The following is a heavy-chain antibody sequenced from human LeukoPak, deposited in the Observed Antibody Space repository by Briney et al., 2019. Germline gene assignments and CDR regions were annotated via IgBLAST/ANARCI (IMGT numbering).Heavy chain of an antibody. CDR2: IYPGDSDT. CDR1: GYSFTTYW. CDR3: ARGHSMGVTNWFDP. Sequence: GESLKISCKGSGYSFTTYWIAWVRQTPGKGLEWMGIIYPGDSDTRYSPSFQGQVTISADKSISTAYLQWSSLKASDSAMYYCARGHSMGVTNWFDPWGQGTLVTVSS. V-gene: IGHV5-51*01. D-gene: IGHD1-26*01. J-gene: IGHJ5*02.